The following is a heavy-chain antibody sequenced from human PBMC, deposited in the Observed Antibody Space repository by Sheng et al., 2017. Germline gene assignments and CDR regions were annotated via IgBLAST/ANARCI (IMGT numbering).Heavy chain of an antibody. D-gene: IGHD6-13*01. CDR3: ASAAAAGNFDY. J-gene: IGHJ4*02. CDR2: INHSGST. CDR1: GGSFSGYY. V-gene: IGHV4-34*01. Sequence: QVQLQQWGAGLLKPSETLSLTCAVYGGSFSGYYWSWIRQPPGKGLEWIGEINHSGSTNYNPSLKSRVTISVDTSKNQFSLKLSSVTAADTAVYYCASAAAAGNFDYWGQGTLVTVSS.